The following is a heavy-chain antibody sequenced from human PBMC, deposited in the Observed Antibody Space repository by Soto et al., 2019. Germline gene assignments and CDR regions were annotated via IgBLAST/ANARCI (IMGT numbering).Heavy chain of an antibody. J-gene: IGHJ4*02. CDR3: ARGGVGKRASLTIDD. D-gene: IGHD3-16*01. V-gene: IGHV1-69*02. CDR2: IIPILGIA. CDR1: GGTFSSYT. Sequence: SVKVSCKASGGTFSSYTISWVRQAPGQGLEWMGRIIPILGIANYAQKFQGRVTITADKSTSTAYMELSSLRSEDTAVYDCARGGVGKRASLTIDDWGQETLFTVSS.